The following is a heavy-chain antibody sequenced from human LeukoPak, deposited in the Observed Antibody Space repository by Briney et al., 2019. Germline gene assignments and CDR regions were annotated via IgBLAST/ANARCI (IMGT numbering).Heavy chain of an antibody. D-gene: IGHD2-15*01. CDR3: ARDRPFVVVVAATGIGYYYYMDV. CDR1: GFTFSSYA. J-gene: IGHJ6*03. Sequence: PGGSLRLSCAASGFTFSSYAMHWVRQAPGKGLEWVAVISYDGSNKYYADSVKGRFTISRDNSKNTLYLQMNSLRAEDTAVYYCARDRPFVVVVAATGIGYYYYMDVWGEGTTVTVSS. CDR2: ISYDGSNK. V-gene: IGHV3-30*04.